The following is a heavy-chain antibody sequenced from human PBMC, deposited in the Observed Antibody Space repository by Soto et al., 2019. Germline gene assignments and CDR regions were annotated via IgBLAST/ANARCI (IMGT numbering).Heavy chain of an antibody. CDR1: GFTVSSNY. CDR3: AKRWELLYFDY. Sequence: EVQLVETGGGLIQPGGSLRLSCAASGFTVSSNYMSWVRQAPGKGLEWVSVISGSGGSTYYADSVKGRFTISRDNPKNTLYLQMNSLRAEDTAVYYCAKRWELLYFDYWGQGTLVTVSS. CDR2: ISGSGGST. V-gene: IGHV3-53*02. J-gene: IGHJ4*02. D-gene: IGHD1-26*01.